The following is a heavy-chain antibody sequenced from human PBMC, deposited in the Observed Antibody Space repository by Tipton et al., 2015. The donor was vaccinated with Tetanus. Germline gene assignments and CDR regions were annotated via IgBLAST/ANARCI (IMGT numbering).Heavy chain of an antibody. Sequence: TLSLTCTVSGGSISSGAYYWSWIRQHPGEGLEWIGYIYYSGSTFYNPSLKSRVTISVDTSKNQFSLKLSSVTAADTAVYYCAGTQPIGWYFDLWGRGTLLTVSS. CDR2: IYYSGST. V-gene: IGHV4-31*03. J-gene: IGHJ2*01. CDR1: GGSISSGAYY. CDR3: AGTQPIGWYFDL. D-gene: IGHD1-1*01.